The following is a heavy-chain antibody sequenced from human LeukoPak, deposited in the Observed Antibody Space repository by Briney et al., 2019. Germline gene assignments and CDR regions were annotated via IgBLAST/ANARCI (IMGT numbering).Heavy chain of an antibody. D-gene: IGHD3-10*01. CDR1: GGSISSSSYY. Sequence: SETLSLTCTVSGGSISSSSYYWGWIRQPPGKGLEWIGSIYYSGSTYYNPSLKSRVTISVDTSKNQFSLKLSSVTAADTAVYYGARLTMVRGVITGGFDYWGQGTLVTVSS. J-gene: IGHJ4*02. CDR3: ARLTMVRGVITGGFDY. CDR2: IYYSGST. V-gene: IGHV4-39*01.